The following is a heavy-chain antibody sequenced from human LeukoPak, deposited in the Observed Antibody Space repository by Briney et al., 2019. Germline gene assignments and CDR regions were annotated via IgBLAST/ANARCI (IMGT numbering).Heavy chain of an antibody. Sequence: ASVKVSCKASGYTFNSYDISWVRQAPGQGLEWMTWISTYNGNTNYALKVQGRATMTTDTSTSTAYMELRSLRSDDTAVYYCARVLRYDFWSAYYFDYWGQGTLVTVSS. D-gene: IGHD3-3*01. CDR2: ISTYNGNT. CDR1: GYTFNSYD. J-gene: IGHJ4*02. V-gene: IGHV1-18*01. CDR3: ARVLRYDFWSAYYFDY.